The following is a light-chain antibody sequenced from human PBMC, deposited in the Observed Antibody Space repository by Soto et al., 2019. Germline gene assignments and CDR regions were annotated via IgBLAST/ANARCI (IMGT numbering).Light chain of an antibody. J-gene: IGKJ1*01. CDR2: KAS. V-gene: IGKV1-5*03. Sequence: DIQMPQSPSTLSGSVGDRVTITCRASPAISSWLAWYQQKPGKAPKLLIYKASTLKSGVPSRFSGSGSGTDFTLTISSLQPDDFATYYCQHYNSYSDAFDQGTKV. CDR1: PAISSW. CDR3: QHYNSYSDA.